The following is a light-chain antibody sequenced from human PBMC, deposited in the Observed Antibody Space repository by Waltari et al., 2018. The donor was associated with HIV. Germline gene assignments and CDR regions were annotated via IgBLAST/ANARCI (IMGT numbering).Light chain of an antibody. J-gene: IGKJ1*01. CDR1: RSLVSRDGDTY. V-gene: IGKV2-30*01. CDR2: KVF. Sequence: DVVLTQSPVSLPVTLGQAAAMTCQSDRSLVSRDGDTYFHWFQQIAGQAPRRLFHKVFRRDSGVPDRFSASGSGSNFTLTISRVEAEDVALYYCMQNSHWPRTFGPGTKAEI. CDR3: MQNSHWPRT.